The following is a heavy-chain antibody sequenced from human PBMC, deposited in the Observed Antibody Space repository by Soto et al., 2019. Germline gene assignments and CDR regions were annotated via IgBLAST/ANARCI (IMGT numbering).Heavy chain of an antibody. V-gene: IGHV4-59*12. CDR2: IYYSGST. CDR3: ARHYDILTGYPYYFDY. Sequence: SETLSLTCTVSGGSISSYYWSWIRQPPGKGLEWIGYIYYSGSTNYNPSLKSRVTISVDTSKNQFSLKLSSVTAADTAVYYCARHYDILTGYPYYFDYWGQGTLVTVPQ. CDR1: GGSISSYY. J-gene: IGHJ4*02. D-gene: IGHD3-9*01.